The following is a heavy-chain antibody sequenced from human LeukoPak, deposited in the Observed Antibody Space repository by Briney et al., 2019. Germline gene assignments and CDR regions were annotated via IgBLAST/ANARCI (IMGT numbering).Heavy chain of an antibody. Sequence: GGSLRLSCAASGFTFSSNGMNWVRQAPGKGLEWVSYISATGGTIYYADSVKGRFTISRDNAKNSLYLQMNSLRVEDTALYYCARVRPSAPGDAFDIWGQGTMVTVSS. CDR3: ARVRPSAPGDAFDI. J-gene: IGHJ3*02. CDR1: GFTFSSNG. CDR2: ISATGGTI. V-gene: IGHV3-48*04.